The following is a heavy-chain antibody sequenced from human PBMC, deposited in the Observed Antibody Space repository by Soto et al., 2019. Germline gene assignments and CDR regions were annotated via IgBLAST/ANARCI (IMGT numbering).Heavy chain of an antibody. J-gene: IGHJ2*01. CDR2: ISGSGGTT. D-gene: IGHD2-21*02. V-gene: IGHV3-23*01. Sequence: EVQLLESGGGLVQPGGSLRLSCAASGFTFSTYAMSWVRQAPGKGLEWVSSISGSGGTTYYADSVKGRLTISRDTTKNTVFLQMNSRRAADTAVYYCAKAGYGGGVCYSGARFYWYFDLWGRGTLVTVSS. CDR1: GFTFSTYA. CDR3: AKAGYGGGVCYSGARFYWYFDL.